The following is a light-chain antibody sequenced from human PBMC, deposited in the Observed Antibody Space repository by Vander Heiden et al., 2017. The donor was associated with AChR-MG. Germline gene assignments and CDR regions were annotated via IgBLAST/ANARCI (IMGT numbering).Light chain of an antibody. V-gene: IGLV2-14*03. J-gene: IGLJ3*02. Sequence: QSALTQPASGSGSPGQSITISCTGTSSDVGYDNYVSWYQQHPAKAPELMIFEVSKRPSGVSNRFSGSKSGNTASLTISELQAEDEADYYCSSYTGSWVFGGGTKLTVL. CDR3: SSYTGSWV. CDR2: EVS. CDR1: SSDVGYDNY.